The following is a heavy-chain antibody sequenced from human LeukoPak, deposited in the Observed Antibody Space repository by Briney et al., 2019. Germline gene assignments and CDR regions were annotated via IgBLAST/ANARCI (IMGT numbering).Heavy chain of an antibody. CDR3: ARGGSSSAYYYYYMDV. V-gene: IGHV4-4*07. D-gene: IGHD6-6*01. CDR1: GGPISSYY. CDR2: IYTSGST. J-gene: IGHJ6*03. Sequence: SETLSLTCTVSGGPISSYYWSWIRQPAGKGLVWIGRIYTSGSTNYNPSLKSRVTMSVDTSKNQFSLKLSSVTAADTAVYYCARGGSSSAYYYYYMDVWGKGTTVTVSS.